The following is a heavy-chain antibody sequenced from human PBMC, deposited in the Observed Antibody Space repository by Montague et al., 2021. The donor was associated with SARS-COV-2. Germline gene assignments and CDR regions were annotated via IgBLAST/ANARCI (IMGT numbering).Heavy chain of an antibody. Sequence: SETLSLTCTVSGGSISGYYWSWIRQPPGKGLEWIGYIYYSGGTIYDPSLKSRVIISVDTSKSQFSLKLSSVTAADTAVYYCARDRFIAGGCPLYGIDPWGQGTLVTVSS. V-gene: IGHV4-59*01. D-gene: IGHD6-13*01. CDR3: ARDRFIAGGCPLYGIDP. J-gene: IGHJ5*02. CDR1: GGSISGYY. CDR2: IYYSGGT.